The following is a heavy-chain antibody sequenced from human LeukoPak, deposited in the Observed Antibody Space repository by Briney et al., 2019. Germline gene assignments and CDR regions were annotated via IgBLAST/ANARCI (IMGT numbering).Heavy chain of an antibody. V-gene: IGHV3-23*01. D-gene: IGHD3-10*01. Sequence: GGSLRLSCAASGFTFSSYAMTWVRQAPGKGLEWVSVITGSSASTDYADSVKGRFAIFRDNSKTTLYLQMNSLRAEDTAVYFCAKDHTPFGSGSYSTRYYGMDVWGQGTTVIVSS. CDR3: AKDHTPFGSGSYSTRYYGMDV. CDR2: ITGSSAST. CDR1: GFTFSSYA. J-gene: IGHJ6*02.